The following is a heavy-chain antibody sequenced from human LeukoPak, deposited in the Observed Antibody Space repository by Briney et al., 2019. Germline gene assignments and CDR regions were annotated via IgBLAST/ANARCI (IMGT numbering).Heavy chain of an antibody. V-gene: IGHV5-51*01. D-gene: IGHD3-16*01. CDR2: IYPDDSDT. Sequence: GESLKISCKGYGYSFTSYWIGWARQMPGKGLEWMGIIYPDDSDTTYSPSFQGQVTISVDKSISTAYLQWSSLKASDTAMYYCARQWGRYFDYWGQGTLVTVSS. CDR1: GYSFTSYW. CDR3: ARQWGRYFDY. J-gene: IGHJ4*02.